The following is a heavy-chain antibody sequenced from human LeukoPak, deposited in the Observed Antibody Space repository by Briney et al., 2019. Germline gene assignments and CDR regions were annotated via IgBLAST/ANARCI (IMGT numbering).Heavy chain of an antibody. J-gene: IGHJ4*02. D-gene: IGHD2-2*01. Sequence: PGGSLRLSCAASGFTFSSYAMHWVRQAPGKGLEWVAVISYDGSNKYYADSVKGRFTISRDNSKNTLYLQMNSLRAEDTAVYYCAIGSAPYCSSTSCYLYYFDYWGQGTLVTVSS. CDR1: GFTFSSYA. V-gene: IGHV3-30*04. CDR2: ISYDGSNK. CDR3: AIGSAPYCSSTSCYLYYFDY.